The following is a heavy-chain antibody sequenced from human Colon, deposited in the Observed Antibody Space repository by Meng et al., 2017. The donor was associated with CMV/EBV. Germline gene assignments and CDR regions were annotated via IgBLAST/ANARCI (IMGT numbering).Heavy chain of an antibody. J-gene: IGHJ4*02. CDR1: GYSIRDAYF. V-gene: IGHV4-38-2*02. CDR3: ARQLSTVGVRGEGYDY. D-gene: IGHD3-10*01. CDR2: IYQSGIA. Sequence: GSLRLSCTASGYSIRDAYFWGWIRQPPGRGLEWIGMIYQSGIAYYNPSLKSRVTISVDTSKNQFSLKLSSVSAADTAVYYCARQLSTVGVRGEGYDYWGQGTLVTVSS.